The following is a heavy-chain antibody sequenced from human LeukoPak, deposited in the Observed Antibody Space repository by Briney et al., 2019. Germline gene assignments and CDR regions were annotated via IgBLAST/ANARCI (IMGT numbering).Heavy chain of an antibody. J-gene: IGHJ4*02. CDR3: SRQGCTTTSCHTINS. CDR1: GYIFTNSW. CDR2: INPADSER. D-gene: IGHD2-2*02. V-gene: IGHV5-51*01. Sequence: GESLKISCKGSGYIFTNSWIGWVRQMPGKGLELMGIINPADSERRYSPSFQGQVTISVDKSISTAYLQWSSLKASDTAMYYCSRQGCTTTSCHTINSWGQGSLVTVSS.